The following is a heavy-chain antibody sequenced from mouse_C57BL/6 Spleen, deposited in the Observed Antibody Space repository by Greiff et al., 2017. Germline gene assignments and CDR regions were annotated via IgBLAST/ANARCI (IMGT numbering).Heavy chain of an antibody. J-gene: IGHJ1*03. V-gene: IGHV1-9*01. Sequence: QVHVKQSGAELMKPGASVKLSCKATGYTFTGYWIEWVKQRPGHGLEWIGEILPGSGSTNYNGKFKGKATFTADTSSNTAYMQLSSLTTEDSAIYYCASDYYGSSRSYWYFDVWGTGTTVTVSS. CDR1: GYTFTGYW. CDR2: ILPGSGST. D-gene: IGHD1-1*01. CDR3: ASDYYGSSRSYWYFDV.